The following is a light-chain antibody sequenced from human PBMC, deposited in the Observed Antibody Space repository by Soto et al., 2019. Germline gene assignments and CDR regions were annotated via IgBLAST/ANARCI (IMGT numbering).Light chain of an antibody. J-gene: IGLJ3*02. V-gene: IGLV1-51*01. Sequence: QSVLTQPPSVSAAPGQKVTISCSGGASNIGINYVSWYLQLPRTAPKLLIYDNNKRPSGIPDRFSGSRSGTSATLGITGLQTGDEADYYCGTWDSSLNAWVFGAGTKVTVL. CDR2: DNN. CDR3: GTWDSSLNAWV. CDR1: ASNIGINY.